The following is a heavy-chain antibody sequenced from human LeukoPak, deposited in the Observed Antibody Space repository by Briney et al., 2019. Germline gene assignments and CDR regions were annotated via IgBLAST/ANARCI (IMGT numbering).Heavy chain of an antibody. J-gene: IGHJ3*02. CDR2: ISSSSSTI. V-gene: IGHV3-48*04. Sequence: PGWSLRLSCAASGFTFSSYSRNWLRQAPGKGLEGVSYISSSSSTIYYADSVKGRFSTYRDNDKDTLYLQMKSMRAEDTAVYYCGRDGGSGSYGAFDIWGQGTMVTVSS. CDR1: GFTFSSYS. CDR3: GRDGGSGSYGAFDI. D-gene: IGHD3-10*01.